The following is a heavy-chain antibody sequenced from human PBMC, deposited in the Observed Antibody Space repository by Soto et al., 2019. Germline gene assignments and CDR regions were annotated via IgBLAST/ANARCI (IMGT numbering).Heavy chain of an antibody. CDR1: GFTFSSYS. CDR2: ISSSSSYI. V-gene: IGHV3-21*01. Sequence: GSQRLSCAASGFTFSSYSMNWVRQAPGKGLEWVSSISSSSSYIYYADSVKGRFTISRDNAKNSLYLQMKSLRAEDTAVYYCARDRYYDSSGSPMGGMAVWAQGTTVP. CDR3: ARDRYYDSSGSPMGGMAV. J-gene: IGHJ6*02. D-gene: IGHD3-22*01.